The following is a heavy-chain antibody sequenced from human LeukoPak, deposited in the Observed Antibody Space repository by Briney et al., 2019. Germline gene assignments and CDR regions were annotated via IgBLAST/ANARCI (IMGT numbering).Heavy chain of an antibody. V-gene: IGHV3-72*01. Sequence: GGSLRLSCAASGFTFSDHYMDWVRQAPGKGLEWVGRTRNKANSYTTEYAASVKGRFTISRDDSKNSLYLQMNSLKTEDTAVYYCITDPGEWEPIWGQGTMVTVSS. CDR2: TRNKANSYTT. J-gene: IGHJ3*02. CDR3: ITDPGEWEPI. CDR1: GFTFSDHY. D-gene: IGHD1-26*01.